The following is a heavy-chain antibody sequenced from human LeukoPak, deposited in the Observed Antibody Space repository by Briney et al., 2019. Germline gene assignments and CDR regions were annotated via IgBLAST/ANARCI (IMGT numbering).Heavy chain of an antibody. CDR2: IKSKTDGGTT. Sequence: GGSLRLSCAASGFTFSNAWMSWVRQAPGKGLEWVGRIKSKTDGGTTDYAASVKGRFTISRDDSKNTLYLQMNSLKTEDTAVYYCTTDKFMVRGVLMVFDYWGQGTLVTVSS. CDR3: TTDKFMVRGVLMVFDY. V-gene: IGHV3-15*01. D-gene: IGHD3-10*01. CDR1: GFTFSNAW. J-gene: IGHJ4*02.